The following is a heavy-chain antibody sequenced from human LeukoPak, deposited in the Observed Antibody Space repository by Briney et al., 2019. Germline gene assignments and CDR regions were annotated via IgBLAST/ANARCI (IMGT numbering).Heavy chain of an antibody. CDR1: GFTVNSAY. CDR3: ARVQAIFQNFDY. CDR2: IYTGGDT. Sequence: GGSLRLSCAASGFTVNSAYMTWVRLAPGMGLEWVSVIYTGGDTYYADSVKGRFTISRDNSKNTVYLQMNSLRAEDTAVYYCARVQAIFQNFDYWGQGTLVTVSS. D-gene: IGHD3-3*01. V-gene: IGHV3-66*01. J-gene: IGHJ4*02.